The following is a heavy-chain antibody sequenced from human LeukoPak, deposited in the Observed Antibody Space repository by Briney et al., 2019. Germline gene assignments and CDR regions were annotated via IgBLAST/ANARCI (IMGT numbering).Heavy chain of an antibody. J-gene: IGHJ4*02. D-gene: IGHD5-18*01. CDR1: GGSISTSSYY. CDR2: IYYSGST. CDR3: ARSDTAMVVFDY. V-gene: IGHV4-39*07. Sequence: SETLSLTCTVSGGSISTSSYYWGWIRQPPGKGLEWIGSIYYSGSTYYNPSLKSRVTISVDTSKNQFSLKLSSVTAADTAVYYCARSDTAMVVFDYWGQGTLVTVSS.